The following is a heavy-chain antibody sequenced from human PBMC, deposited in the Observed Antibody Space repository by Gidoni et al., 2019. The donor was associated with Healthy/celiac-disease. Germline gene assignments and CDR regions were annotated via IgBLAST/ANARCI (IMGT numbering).Heavy chain of an antibody. CDR2: IYHSGST. CDR3: ASIAAAGHYFDY. J-gene: IGHJ4*02. CDR1: GGSISSSNW. D-gene: IGHD6-13*01. V-gene: IGHV4-4*02. Sequence: QVQLQESGPALVKPAGATSLTCAVSGGSISSSNWWSWVRQPPGKGLEWIGEIYHSGSTSYNPSLKSRVTISVDNSKIQFPLKLSSVTAADTAVYYCASIAAAGHYFDYWGQGTLVTVSS.